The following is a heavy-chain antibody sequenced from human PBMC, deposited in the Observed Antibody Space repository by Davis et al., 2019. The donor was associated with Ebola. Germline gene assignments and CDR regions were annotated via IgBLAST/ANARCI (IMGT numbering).Heavy chain of an antibody. CDR1: GFTFSSYS. Sequence: GESLKISCAASGFTFSSYSMNWVRQAPGKGLEWVSSISSSSSYIYYADSVKGRFTISRDNAKNSLYLQMNSLRAEDTAVYYCASFLYGMDVWGQGTTVTVSS. J-gene: IGHJ6*02. D-gene: IGHD2/OR15-2a*01. CDR3: ASFLYGMDV. V-gene: IGHV3-21*01. CDR2: ISSSSSYI.